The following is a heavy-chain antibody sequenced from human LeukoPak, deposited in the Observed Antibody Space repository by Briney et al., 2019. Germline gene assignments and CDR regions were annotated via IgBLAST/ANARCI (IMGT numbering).Heavy chain of an antibody. CDR1: GFTFSSYA. CDR2: ISGSGGST. J-gene: IGHJ6*03. V-gene: IGHV3-23*01. CDR3: AKDGSQYSGSSDYYYYYMDV. D-gene: IGHD6-6*01. Sequence: GGSLRLSCAASGFTFSSYAMSWVRQAPGKGLEWVSAISGSGGSTYYADSVKGRFTISRDNSKNTLYLQMNSLRAEDTAVYYCAKDGSQYSGSSDYYYYYMDVWGKGTTVTVSS.